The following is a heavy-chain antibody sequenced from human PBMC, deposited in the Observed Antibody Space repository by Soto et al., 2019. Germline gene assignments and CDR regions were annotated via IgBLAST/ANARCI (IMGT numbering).Heavy chain of an antibody. CDR1: GFNFRNYG. CDR2: ISYDGSEK. V-gene: IGHV3-30*18. D-gene: IGHD3-3*01. J-gene: IGHJ4*02. Sequence: QVQLVESGGGVVQPGRSLRISCAASGFNFRNYGMHWVRQAPGKGLEWVAVISYDGSEKFYADSVKGRFTISRDNSKDTLDLQMNSLRTGDTAVYYCAKAHFDLWSGTCDYFDSWGQGILVTVS. CDR3: AKAHFDLWSGTCDYFDS.